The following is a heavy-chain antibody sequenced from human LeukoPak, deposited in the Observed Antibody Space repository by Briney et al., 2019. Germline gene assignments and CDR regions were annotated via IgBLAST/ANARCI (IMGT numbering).Heavy chain of an antibody. D-gene: IGHD5-18*01. V-gene: IGHV3-21*04. J-gene: IGHJ4*02. Sequence: GGSLRLSCAASRFTFSSYSMNWVRQAPGKGLEWVSSISSSGSYIYYADSVKGRFTISRDNSKNTLYLQMNSLRAEDTAVYYCARADTAMVNNCYFDYWGQGTLVTVSS. CDR2: ISSSGSYI. CDR3: ARADTAMVNNCYFDY. CDR1: RFTFSSYS.